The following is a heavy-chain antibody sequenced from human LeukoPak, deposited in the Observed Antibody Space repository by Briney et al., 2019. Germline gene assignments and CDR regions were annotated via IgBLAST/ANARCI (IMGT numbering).Heavy chain of an antibody. D-gene: IGHD2-2*01. CDR2: INHSGST. V-gene: IGHV4-34*01. CDR3: ARGLVVVVPAAQRDPPNWFDP. CDR1: GGSFSGYY. J-gene: IGHJ5*02. Sequence: SETLSLTCAVYGGSFSGYYWSWIRQPPGKGLEWIGEINHSGSTNYNPSLKSRVTISVDTSKNQFSLKLISVTAADTAVYYCARGLVVVVPAAQRDPPNWFDPWGQGTLVTVSS.